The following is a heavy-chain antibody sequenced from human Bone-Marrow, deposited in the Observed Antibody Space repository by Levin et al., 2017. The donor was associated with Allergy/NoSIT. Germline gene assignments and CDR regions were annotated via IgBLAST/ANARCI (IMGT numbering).Heavy chain of an antibody. CDR1: GFTFSTNS. CDR2: ISSSSDTK. D-gene: IGHD3-10*01. CDR3: ATPYTGMLRGEPGG. J-gene: IGHJ6*04. V-gene: IGHV3-48*01. Sequence: GGSLRLSCAASGFTFSTNSMNWVRQAPGKGLEWVSYISSSSDTKFYADSVKGRFTISRDNAKNSLYLQMNSLRADDTAVYYCATPYTGMLRGEPGGWGKGTTVTVSS.